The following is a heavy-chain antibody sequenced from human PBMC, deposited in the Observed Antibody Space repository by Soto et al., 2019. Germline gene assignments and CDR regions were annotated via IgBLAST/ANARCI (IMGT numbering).Heavy chain of an antibody. CDR1: GGSISSGGYY. CDR3: ARWGLSSSWYYFDY. Sequence: PSETLSLTCTVSGGSISSGGYYWSWIRQHPGKGLEWIGYIYYSGSTCYNPSLKSRVTISVDTSKNQFSLKLSSVTAADTAVYYCARWGLSSSWYYFDYWGQGTLVTVSS. V-gene: IGHV4-31*03. J-gene: IGHJ4*02. CDR2: IYYSGST. D-gene: IGHD6-13*01.